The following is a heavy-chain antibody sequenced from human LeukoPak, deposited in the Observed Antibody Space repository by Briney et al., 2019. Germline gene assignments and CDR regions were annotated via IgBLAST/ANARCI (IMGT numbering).Heavy chain of an antibody. CDR1: GFTFTSYS. CDR2: TSDRGDYT. D-gene: IGHD1-26*01. J-gene: IGHJ4*02. CDR3: AKKAQYNGNYPLDY. Sequence: GGSLRLSCAASGFTFTSYSMSWVRQAPGKGLEWVSGTSDRGDYTYYADSVKGRFTISRDNSKNKLYLQMNSLRAEDTALYFCAKKAQYNGNYPLDYWGQGTLVTVSS. V-gene: IGHV3-23*01.